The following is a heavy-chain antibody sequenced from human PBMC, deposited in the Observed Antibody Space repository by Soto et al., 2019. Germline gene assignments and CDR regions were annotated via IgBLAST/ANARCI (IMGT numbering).Heavy chain of an antibody. CDR1: GCTFNIYG. CDR3: ARAIAGGYGHTTLDY. J-gene: IGHJ4*02. Sequence: QVQLLQSGAEVKKPGASVKVSCTASGCTFNIYGISWVRQAPGQGLEWMGWINAYNGDTNYAQKFQGRVTMTTETSTGTAYMELRSLRSDDTAVFYCARAIAGGYGHTTLDYWGQGTLVTVSS. CDR2: INAYNGDT. D-gene: IGHD3-16*01. V-gene: IGHV1-18*01.